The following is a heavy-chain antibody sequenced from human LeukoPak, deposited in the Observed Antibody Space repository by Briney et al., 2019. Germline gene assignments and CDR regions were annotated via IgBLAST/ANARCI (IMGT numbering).Heavy chain of an antibody. CDR3: GRDTLSGSHDFDY. Sequence: PGRSLRLSCAASGFSFSTFAMHWVRQAPGKGLEWVAVISYDGGNKYYADSVKGRFSISRDNSKNTVYLQMNSLRGEDTAVYYCGRDTLSGSHDFDYWGQGTLVTVFS. CDR2: ISYDGGNK. V-gene: IGHV3-30-3*01. D-gene: IGHD3-10*01. J-gene: IGHJ4*02. CDR1: GFSFSTFA.